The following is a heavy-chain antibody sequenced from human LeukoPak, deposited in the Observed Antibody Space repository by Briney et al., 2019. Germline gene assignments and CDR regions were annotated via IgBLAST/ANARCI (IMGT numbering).Heavy chain of an antibody. CDR2: ITPIFGTA. D-gene: IGHD6-6*01. V-gene: IGHV1-69*06. Sequence: ASVKVSCKASGGTFSSYAISWVRQAPGQGLEWTGGITPIFGTANYAQKFQGRVTITADKSTSTAYMELSSLRSEDTAVYYCALAARPDYYYMDVWGKGTTVTVSS. CDR1: GGTFSSYA. J-gene: IGHJ6*03. CDR3: ALAARPDYYYMDV.